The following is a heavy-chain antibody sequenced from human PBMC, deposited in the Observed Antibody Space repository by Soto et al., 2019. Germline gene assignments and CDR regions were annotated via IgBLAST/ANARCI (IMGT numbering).Heavy chain of an antibody. V-gene: IGHV3-30-3*02. CDR1: GFTFSSYA. CDR3: AKDHDEDFGYDLDYFNY. Sequence: PGGSLRLSCAASGFTFSSYAMHWVRRAPGKGLEWVAVISYDGSNKYYADSVKGRFTISRDNSKNTLYLQMNSLRAEDTAVYYCAKDHDEDFGYDLDYFNYWGRGTLVTVSS. D-gene: IGHD5-12*01. J-gene: IGHJ4*02. CDR2: ISYDGSNK.